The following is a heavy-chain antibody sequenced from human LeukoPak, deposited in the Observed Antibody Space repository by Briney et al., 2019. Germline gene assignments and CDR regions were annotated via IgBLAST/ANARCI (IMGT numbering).Heavy chain of an antibody. D-gene: IGHD3-10*02. V-gene: IGHV3-48*03. CDR1: GLTFSSYE. Sequence: GGSLRLSCAASGLTFSSYEMNWVRQAPGKGREGVSYISISGSTIYYADSVKGRFTISRDNAKNSLYLQMNSLRAEDTAVYYCAELGITMIGGVWGKGTTVTISS. CDR2: ISISGSTI. J-gene: IGHJ6*04. CDR3: AELGITMIGGV.